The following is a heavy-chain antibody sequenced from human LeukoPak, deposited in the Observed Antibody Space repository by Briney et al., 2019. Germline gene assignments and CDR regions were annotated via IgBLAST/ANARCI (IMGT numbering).Heavy chain of an antibody. CDR1: GGSISSGGYY. CDR3: ARVLGYCSSTSCYTLGGFDY. J-gene: IGHJ4*02. Sequence: SQTLSLTCTVSGGSISSGGYYWGWVRQPPGKGLEWVGYIYHSGSTYYNPSLKSRVTISVDRSKNQLSLKLSSVTAADTAVYYCARVLGYCSSTSCYTLGGFDYWGQGTLVTVSS. V-gene: IGHV4-30-2*01. D-gene: IGHD2-2*02. CDR2: IYHSGST.